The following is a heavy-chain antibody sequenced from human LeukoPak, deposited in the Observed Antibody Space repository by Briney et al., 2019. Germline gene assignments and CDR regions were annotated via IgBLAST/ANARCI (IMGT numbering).Heavy chain of an antibody. D-gene: IGHD2-8*02. V-gene: IGHV3-30-3*01. CDR2: ISYDGSNK. CDR3: AKDVTGSAY. J-gene: IGHJ4*02. CDR1: GFTFSSYA. Sequence: PGRSLRLSCAASGFTFSSYAMHWVRQAPGKGLEWVAVISYDGSNKYYADSVKGRFTISRDNSKNTLYLQLNSLRAEDTAVYYCAKDVTGSAYWGQGTLVTVSS.